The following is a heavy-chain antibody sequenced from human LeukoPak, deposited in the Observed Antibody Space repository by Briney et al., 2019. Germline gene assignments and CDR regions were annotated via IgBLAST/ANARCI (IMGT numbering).Heavy chain of an antibody. CDR2: IKQDGGEK. Sequence: GGSLRLSCAASGFTFSRYWMSWVRQAPGKGLEWVANIKQDGGEKYYVGSVKGRFTTSRDNAKNSLYLQMNSLRAEDTAVYYCARDPTISGVVISGWFDPWGQGTLVTVSS. CDR3: ARDPTISGVVISGWFDP. CDR1: GFTFSRYW. D-gene: IGHD3-3*01. J-gene: IGHJ5*02. V-gene: IGHV3-7*01.